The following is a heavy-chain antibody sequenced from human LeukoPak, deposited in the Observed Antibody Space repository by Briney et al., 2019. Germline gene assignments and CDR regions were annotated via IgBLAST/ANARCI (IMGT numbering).Heavy chain of an antibody. CDR3: ERAGSGWYWGNRYYYYYMDV. D-gene: IGHD6-19*01. CDR2: IYTSGST. J-gene: IGHJ6*03. V-gene: IGHV4-4*07. CDR1: GGSISSYY. Sequence: SETLSLTCTVSGGSISSYYWSWIRQPAGKGLEWIGRIYTSGSTNYNPSLKSRVTMSVDTSKNQFSLKLSSVTAADTAVYYCERAGSGWYWGNRYYYYYMDVWGKGTTVTISS.